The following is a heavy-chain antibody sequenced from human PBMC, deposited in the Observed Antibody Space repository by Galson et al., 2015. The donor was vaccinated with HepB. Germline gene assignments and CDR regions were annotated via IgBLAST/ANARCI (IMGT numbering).Heavy chain of an antibody. D-gene: IGHD4-17*01. CDR3: TSRRRTTNDF. CDR1: GFTFNNVW. Sequence: SLRLSCAASGFTFNNVWMNWVRQAPGKGPEWVGRIKTKNEGWATEYAAPVKGRFTISRDDSKNSLYLQMDSLEPEDTAVYYCTSRRRTTNDFWGQGTLVTVSS. CDR2: IKTKNEGWAT. J-gene: IGHJ4*02. V-gene: IGHV3-15*07.